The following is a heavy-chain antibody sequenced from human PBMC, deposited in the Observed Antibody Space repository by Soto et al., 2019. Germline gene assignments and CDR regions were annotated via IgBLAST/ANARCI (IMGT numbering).Heavy chain of an antibody. CDR3: ARPGSYLIVAFDL. CDR1: GYTFISYA. Sequence: QVQLVQSGAEVKKPGASVRVSCKASGYTFISYAIHWARQAPGQRLEWMGWINAGNGNTKYSQKFQGRVTITRDTSANTAYMELSGLKSEDTAIYYCARPGSYLIVAFDLWSQGTMVTVSS. CDR2: INAGNGNT. D-gene: IGHD2-21*01. J-gene: IGHJ3*01. V-gene: IGHV1-3*01.